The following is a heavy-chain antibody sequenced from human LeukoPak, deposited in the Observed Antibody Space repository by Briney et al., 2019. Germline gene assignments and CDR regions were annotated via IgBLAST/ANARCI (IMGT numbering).Heavy chain of an antibody. CDR2: ISSGGGGT. V-gene: IGHV3-23*01. CDR1: GFTFRSYA. J-gene: IGHJ4*02. D-gene: IGHD6-13*01. Sequence: PGGSLRLSCAASGFTFRSYAMSWVRQAPGQGLEWVSSISSGGGGTYYANSVKGRFTIFRDNSKSTLYLQMNGLRGEDTAVYYCAKISTPIPAAGAMDNWGQGTLVTVSS. CDR3: AKISTPIPAAGAMDN.